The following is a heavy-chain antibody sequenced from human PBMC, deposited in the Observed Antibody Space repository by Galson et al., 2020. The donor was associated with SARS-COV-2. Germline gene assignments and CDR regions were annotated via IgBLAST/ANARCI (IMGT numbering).Heavy chain of an antibody. CDR1: GFSLSTSGQG. Sequence: SAPTLVKPTQTLTLTCTFTGFSLSTSGQGVGWIRQPTGKDLDWPAPLYWDDDKRYSTSMKSRPTITKDTSKNQVVLTMTNMDPVDTATYYGANGAYLCWLGRLSEHDYYFDYWGQGTLVTVSS. V-gene: IGHV2-5*02. J-gene: IGHJ4*02. CDR2: LYWDDDK. D-gene: IGHD6-19*01. CDR3: ANGAYLCWLGRLSEHDYYFDY.